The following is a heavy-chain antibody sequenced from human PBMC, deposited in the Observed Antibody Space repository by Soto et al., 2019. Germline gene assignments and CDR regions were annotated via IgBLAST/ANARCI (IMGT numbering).Heavy chain of an antibody. CDR2: IGGYKGNT. CDR3: APHTLDTGMPSGY. Sequence: QVQLVQSGAEVREPGASVKVSCKASGYTFTNYGVSCVRQAPVQGLEWMGWIGGYKGNTNYAQQLQGRVTLTTDTSTSTAYMELRSLRSDDTAVYYCAPHTLDTGMPSGYWGQGTLVTVSS. V-gene: IGHV1-18*01. D-gene: IGHD5-18*01. CDR1: GYTFTNYG. J-gene: IGHJ4*02.